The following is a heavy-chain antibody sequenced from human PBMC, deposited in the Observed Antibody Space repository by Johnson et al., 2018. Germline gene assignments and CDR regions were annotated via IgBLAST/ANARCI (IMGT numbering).Heavy chain of an antibody. J-gene: IGHJ3*02. CDR2: ISWNSGSI. D-gene: IGHD3-22*01. Sequence: EVQLVETGGGLVQPGRSLRLSCAASGFTFDDFAMHWVRQAPGKGLEWVSGISWNSGSIGYADSVKGRFTISRDNAKNSLYLQMNSLRPEETALYYCAKSMYYYDSSGYLGGFDIWGQGTMVTVSS. V-gene: IGHV3-9*01. CDR1: GFTFDDFA. CDR3: AKSMYYYDSSGYLGGFDI.